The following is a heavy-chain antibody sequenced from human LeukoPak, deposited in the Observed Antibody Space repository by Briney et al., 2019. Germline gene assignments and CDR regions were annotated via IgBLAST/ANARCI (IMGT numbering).Heavy chain of an antibody. Sequence: GGSLRLSCAASGFTFSSYGMHWVRQAPGKGLEWVAFIRYDGSNKYYADSVKGRFTISRDNSKNTLYLQMNSLRAEDTVVYYCATGSITIFGVVINGIYYFDYWGQGTLVTVSS. V-gene: IGHV3-30*02. J-gene: IGHJ4*02. D-gene: IGHD3-3*01. CDR1: GFTFSSYG. CDR2: IRYDGSNK. CDR3: ATGSITIFGVVINGIYYFDY.